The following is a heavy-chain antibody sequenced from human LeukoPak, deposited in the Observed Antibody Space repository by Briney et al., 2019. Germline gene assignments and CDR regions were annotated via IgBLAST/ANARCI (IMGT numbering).Heavy chain of an antibody. CDR2: INPNTGGA. CDR1: GYVFTTYH. D-gene: IGHD1-7*01. Sequence: GASLKVSCKASGYVFTTYHIHWVRQAPGQGLELVGWINPNTGGANHVQKFQGRVTMTRDTSIATAYMELSGLRSDDTALYFCATFTGTTAYWGQGTLVTVSS. V-gene: IGHV1-2*02. CDR3: ATFTGTTAY. J-gene: IGHJ4*02.